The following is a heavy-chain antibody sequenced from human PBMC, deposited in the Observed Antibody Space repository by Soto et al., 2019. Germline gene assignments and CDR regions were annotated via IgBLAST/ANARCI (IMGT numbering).Heavy chain of an antibody. J-gene: IGHJ4*02. CDR1: GGSFSGYY. Sequence: SETLSLTCAVYGGSFSGYYWSWIRQPPGKGLEWIGEINHSGSTNYNPSLKSRVTISVDTSKNQFSLKLSSVTAADTAVYYCASWGLGIKMYFDYWGQGTLVTVSS. D-gene: IGHD3-16*01. CDR2: INHSGST. V-gene: IGHV4-34*01. CDR3: ASWGLGIKMYFDY.